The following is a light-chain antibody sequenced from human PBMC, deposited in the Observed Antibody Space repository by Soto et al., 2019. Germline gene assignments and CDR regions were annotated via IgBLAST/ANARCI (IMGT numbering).Light chain of an antibody. CDR3: ISYTSDDVRYV. J-gene: IGLJ1*01. CDR1: SSDVGGYNY. V-gene: IGLV2-14*01. CDR2: EVS. Sequence: QSVLTQPASVSGSPGQSITISCTGTSSDVGGYNYVSWYLQHPGKAPKLIIYEVSYRPSGISNRFSGSKSGNTASLTISGLQAEDEADYYCISYTSDDVRYVFGTGTKVTVL.